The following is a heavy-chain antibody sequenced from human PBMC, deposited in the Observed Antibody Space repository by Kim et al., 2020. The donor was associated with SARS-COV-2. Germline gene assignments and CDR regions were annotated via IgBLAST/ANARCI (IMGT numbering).Heavy chain of an antibody. J-gene: IGHJ4*02. CDR3: VRGRGSGAFLVDY. D-gene: IGHD3-10*01. Sequence: YVDSVRGLFTISRDNSKTSLYLQMNSLRTEDTAFYYCVRGRGSGAFLVDYWGQGTLVTVSS. V-gene: IGHV3-43*01.